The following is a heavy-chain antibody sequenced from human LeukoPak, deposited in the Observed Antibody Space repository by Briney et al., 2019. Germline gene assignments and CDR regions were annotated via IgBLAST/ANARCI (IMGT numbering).Heavy chain of an antibody. CDR1: GFTFSSYW. D-gene: IGHD5-24*01. V-gene: IGHV3-7*01. CDR3: ARTAYGWLQANFDY. Sequence: PGGSLRLSCAASGFTFSSYWMSWVRQAPGKGLERVANIKQDGSEKYYVDSVKGRFTISRDNAKNSLYLQMNSLRAEDTAVYYCARTAYGWLQANFDYWGQGTLVTVSS. CDR2: IKQDGSEK. J-gene: IGHJ4*02.